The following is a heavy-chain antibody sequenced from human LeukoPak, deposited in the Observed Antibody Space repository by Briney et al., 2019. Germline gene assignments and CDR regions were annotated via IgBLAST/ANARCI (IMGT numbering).Heavy chain of an antibody. CDR2: ISSSSSTI. Sequence: GGSLRLSCAASGFTFSTYSMNWVPQAPGKGLEWVSYISSSSSTIYYADSVKGRFTISRDDAKNLVYLQMNSLRAEDTAVYYCARAYDWSYYYYMDVWGKGTTITVSS. V-gene: IGHV3-48*04. J-gene: IGHJ6*03. D-gene: IGHD3-10*01. CDR1: GFTFSTYS. CDR3: ARAYDWSYYYYMDV.